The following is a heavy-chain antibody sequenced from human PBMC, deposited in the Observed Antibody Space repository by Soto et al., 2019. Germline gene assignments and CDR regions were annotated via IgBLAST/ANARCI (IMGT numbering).Heavy chain of an antibody. D-gene: IGHD6-13*01. V-gene: IGHV1-18*01. J-gene: IGHJ1*01. CDR2: ISAYNGNT. CDR3: ARAPAALQLVYFQH. Sequence: QVQLVQSGAEVKKPGASVKVSCKASGYTFTSYGISWVRQAPGQGREWMGWISAYNGNTNYAQKLQGRVTMNTDTATSTAYMELRSLRSDDPAVYYCARAPAALQLVYFQHWGQGTLVTVSS. CDR1: GYTFTSYG.